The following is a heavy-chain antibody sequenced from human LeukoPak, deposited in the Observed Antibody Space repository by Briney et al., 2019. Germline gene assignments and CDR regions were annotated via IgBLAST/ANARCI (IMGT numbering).Heavy chain of an antibody. Sequence: GGSLRLSCAASGFIFDDYGMSWVRQVPGKGLEWVSGLNWNGGYTGYADSVKGRFTISRDNAKNSLYLQMNSLRAEDTALYYCARGPSTTGTTYFDSWGQGTLVTVSS. V-gene: IGHV3-20*04. CDR2: LNWNGGYT. CDR3: ARGPSTTGTTYFDS. D-gene: IGHD1-1*01. CDR1: GFIFDDYG. J-gene: IGHJ5*01.